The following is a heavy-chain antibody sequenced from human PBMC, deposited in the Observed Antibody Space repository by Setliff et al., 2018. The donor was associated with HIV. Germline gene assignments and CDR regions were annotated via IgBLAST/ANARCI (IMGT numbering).Heavy chain of an antibody. CDR3: ARGHYSSSSG. V-gene: IGHV3-7*03. CDR2: IEKDGSEK. D-gene: IGHD6-6*01. J-gene: IGHJ4*02. Sequence: GGSLRLSCAASGFSVSTYWMNWVRQAPGKGLEWVANIEKDGSEKYYVDSVKGRFTISRDNAKNSLYLQMNSLRAEGTAVYYCARGHYSSSSGWGQGALVTVSS. CDR1: GFSVSTYW.